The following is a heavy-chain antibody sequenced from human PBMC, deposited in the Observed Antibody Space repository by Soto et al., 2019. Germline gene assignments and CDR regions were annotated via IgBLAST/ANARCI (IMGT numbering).Heavy chain of an antibody. CDR3: AREGGESSDGLYYFDS. Sequence: SETLSLTCTVSGGSTSSDNYWSWIRQSPGKGLEWIGHIYYSGNTDYNPSLKSRLAISIDTSKNQFSLKLSSVTAADTAVYFCAREGGESSDGLYYFDSWGQGSLVTVSS. CDR1: GGSTSSDNY. J-gene: IGHJ4*02. CDR2: IYYSGNT. V-gene: IGHV4-30-4*01. D-gene: IGHD3-16*01.